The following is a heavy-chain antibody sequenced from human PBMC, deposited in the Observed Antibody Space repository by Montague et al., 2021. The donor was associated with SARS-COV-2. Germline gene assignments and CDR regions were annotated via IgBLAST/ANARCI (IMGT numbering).Heavy chain of an antibody. V-gene: IGHV3-7*01. CDR1: GFTFSSYW. CDR3: ARDMYYYGSGSYYYGMDV. Sequence: SLRLSCAASGFTFSSYWMSWVRQAPGKGLEWVANIKQDGSEKYYVDSVKGRFTISRDNAKNSLYLQMNSLRAEDTAVYYCARDMYYYGSGSYYYGMDVWGQGTTVTVSS. D-gene: IGHD3-10*01. J-gene: IGHJ6*02. CDR2: IKQDGSEK.